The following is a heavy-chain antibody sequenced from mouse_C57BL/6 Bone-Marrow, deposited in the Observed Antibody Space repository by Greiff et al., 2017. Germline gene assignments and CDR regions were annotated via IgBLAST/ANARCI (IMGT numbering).Heavy chain of an antibody. J-gene: IGHJ4*01. CDR2: MHPNGGSP. CDR3: ARSYDYDDYTKDY. Sequence: QVHVKQPGAELVKPGASVKLSCKASGYTFTNYWMHWVKQRPGQGLEWIGMMHPNGGSPDYNEKFKSEATLSVDKSSRTAYMELSSLTSEDSAVYYCARSYDYDDYTKDYGGQGTSVTVSS. V-gene: IGHV1-64*01. D-gene: IGHD2-4*01. CDR1: GYTFTNYW.